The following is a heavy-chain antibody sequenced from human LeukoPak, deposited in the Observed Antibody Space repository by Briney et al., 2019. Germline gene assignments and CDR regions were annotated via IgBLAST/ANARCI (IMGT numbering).Heavy chain of an antibody. Sequence: PSETLSLTCTVSGYSISSGYYWGWIRQPPGKGLEWIGSIYHSGSTYYNPSLKSRVTISVDTSKNQFSLKLSSVTAADTAVYYCARESVSDYSLDYWGQGTLVTVSS. CDR2: IYHSGST. J-gene: IGHJ4*02. V-gene: IGHV4-38-2*02. CDR1: GYSISSGYY. D-gene: IGHD2-15*01. CDR3: ARESVSDYSLDY.